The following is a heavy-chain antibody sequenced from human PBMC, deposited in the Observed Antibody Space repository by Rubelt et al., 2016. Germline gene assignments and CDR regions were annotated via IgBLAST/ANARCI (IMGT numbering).Heavy chain of an antibody. CDR3: AREPASSSSWGDYYYGMDV. J-gene: IGHJ6*02. CDR2: IGTAGDT. CDR1: GFTFSNYV. D-gene: IGHD6-6*01. V-gene: IGHV3-13*01. Sequence: ESGGGVVQPGRSLRLSCAASGFTFSNYVMHWVRQAPGKGLEWVSAIGTAGDTYYPGSVKGRFTISRENAKNSLYLQMNSLRAGDTAVYYCAREPASSSSWGDYYYGMDVWGQGTTVTVSS.